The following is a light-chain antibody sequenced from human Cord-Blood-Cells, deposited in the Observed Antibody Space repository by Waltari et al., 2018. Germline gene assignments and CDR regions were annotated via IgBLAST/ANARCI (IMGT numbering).Light chain of an antibody. CDR3: QQYGSSPDETTV. V-gene: IGKV3-20*01. CDR2: GAS. J-gene: IGKJ2*01. CDR1: QSVSSSY. Sequence: EIVLTQSPGTLSLSPGERATLSCRASQSVSSSYLAWYQQKPGQAPRLLIYGASSRATGITDRFSGSGSGTDFTLTISRLEPEDFAVYYCQQYGSSPDETTVFGQGTKLEIK.